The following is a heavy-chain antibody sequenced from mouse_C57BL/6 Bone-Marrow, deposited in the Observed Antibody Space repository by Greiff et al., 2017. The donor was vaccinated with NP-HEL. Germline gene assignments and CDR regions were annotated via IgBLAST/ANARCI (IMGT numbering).Heavy chain of an antibody. CDR3: ARQGDYDLWYFDV. CDR1: GFTFSSYT. J-gene: IGHJ1*03. Sequence: EVKVVESGGGLVKPGGSLKLSCAASGFTFSSYTMSWVRQTPEKRLEWVATISGGGGNTYYPDSVKGRFTISRDNAKNTLYLQMSSLRSEDTALYYCARQGDYDLWYFDVWGTGTTVTVSS. CDR2: ISGGGGNT. V-gene: IGHV5-9*01. D-gene: IGHD2-4*01.